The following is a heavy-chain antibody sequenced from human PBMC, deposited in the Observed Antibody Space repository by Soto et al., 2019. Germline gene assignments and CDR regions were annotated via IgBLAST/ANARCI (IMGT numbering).Heavy chain of an antibody. CDR2: IYTSGST. Sequence: PSETLSLTCTVSGGSISSYYWSWIRQPAGKGLEWIGRIYTSGSTNYNPSLKSRVTMSLDTSKNQFSLKLSSVTAADTAVYYCASISVSSGSYYEGDYYYYGMDVWGQGTTVTVS. CDR1: GGSISSYY. V-gene: IGHV4-4*07. CDR3: ASISVSSGSYYEGDYYYYGMDV. D-gene: IGHD1-26*01. J-gene: IGHJ6*02.